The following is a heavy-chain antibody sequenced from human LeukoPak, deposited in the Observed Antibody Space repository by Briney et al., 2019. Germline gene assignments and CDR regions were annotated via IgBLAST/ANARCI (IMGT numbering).Heavy chain of an antibody. J-gene: IGHJ5*02. Sequence: SGPTLVKPTQTLTLTCTFSGFSLSTSGVGVGWIRQPPGKALEWLALIYWDDDKLYSPSLKSRLTITKDTSKNQVVLAMTNMDPVDTATYYCAHRLGVTTRESWFGPWGQGTLVTVSS. CDR2: IYWDDDK. D-gene: IGHD4-11*01. CDR3: AHRLGVTTRESWFGP. CDR1: GFSLSTSGVG. V-gene: IGHV2-5*02.